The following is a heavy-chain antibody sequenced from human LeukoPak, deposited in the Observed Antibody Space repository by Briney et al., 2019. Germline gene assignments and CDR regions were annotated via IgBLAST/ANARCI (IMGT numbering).Heavy chain of an antibody. J-gene: IGHJ5*02. V-gene: IGHV4-39*07. CDR3: ARDQRDGGYIAAARSVWFDP. CDR1: GGSISSSSYY. Sequence: PSETLSLTCTVSGGSISSSSYYWGWIRQPPGKGLEWIGSIYYSGSTYYNPSLKSRVTISVDTSKNQFSLKLSSVTAADTAVYYCARDQRDGGYIAAARSVWFDPWGQGTLVTVSS. CDR2: IYYSGST. D-gene: IGHD6-13*01.